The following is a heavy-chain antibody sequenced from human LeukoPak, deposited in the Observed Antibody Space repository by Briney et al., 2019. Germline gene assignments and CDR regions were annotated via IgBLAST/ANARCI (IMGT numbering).Heavy chain of an antibody. J-gene: IGHJ4*02. CDR2: IRSKAYGGTT. Sequence: GGSLRLSCTASGFTFGDYAMSWVRQAPGKGLEWVGFIRSKAYGGTTEYAASVKGRFTISRDDSKSIAYLQMNSLKTEDTAVYYCTREGDYGDVYYDYWGQGTLVTVSS. D-gene: IGHD4-17*01. CDR3: TREGDYGDVYYDY. V-gene: IGHV3-49*04. CDR1: GFTFGDYA.